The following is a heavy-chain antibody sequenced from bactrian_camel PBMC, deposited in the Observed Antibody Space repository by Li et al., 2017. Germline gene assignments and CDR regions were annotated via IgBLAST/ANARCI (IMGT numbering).Heavy chain of an antibody. V-gene: IGHV3S67*01. J-gene: IGHJ4*01. CDR3: AEGRGSRGEHCYSLNY. Sequence: VQLVESGGGSVQPGGSLTLSCVVSGYTYSAYSMGWFRQTGGKEREGIAAIESDGNPSYAESVKGRFTISRDSAKNTVYLQMNNLQPEDTATYYCAEGRGSRGEHCYSLNYWGQGTQVTVS. D-gene: IGHD6*01. CDR1: GYTYSAYS. CDR2: IESDGNP.